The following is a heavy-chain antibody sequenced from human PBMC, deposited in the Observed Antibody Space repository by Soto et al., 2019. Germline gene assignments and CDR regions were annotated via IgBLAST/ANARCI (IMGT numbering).Heavy chain of an antibody. CDR3: ATGFLGLCTGGNCPLDS. Sequence: QVQLVESGGGVVQPERSLRLSCAASGFTFSRQAMHWVRQAPGRGLEWVAVIWYHGIDKYYADSVKGRFTISRDNSKNTVYLQMNSQRGEDTAVYYCATGFLGLCTGGNCPLDSWGQGTLVTVSS. V-gene: IGHV3-33*01. D-gene: IGHD2-15*01. CDR1: GFTFSRQA. CDR2: IWYHGIDK. J-gene: IGHJ4*02.